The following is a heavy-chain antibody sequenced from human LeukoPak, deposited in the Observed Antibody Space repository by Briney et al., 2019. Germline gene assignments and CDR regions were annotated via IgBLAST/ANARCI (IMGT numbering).Heavy chain of an antibody. D-gene: IGHD3-16*02. J-gene: IGHJ4*02. CDR2: IYISGST. V-gene: IGHV4-4*07. CDR3: ARHGHLVQGSYRYNRFYYFDY. Sequence: SETLSLTCTVSGGSISSYYWSWIRQPAGKGLEWIGRIYISGSTNYNPSLKSRVTISVDTSKNQFSLKLSSVTAADTAVYYCARHGHLVQGSYRYNRFYYFDYWGQGTLVTVSS. CDR1: GGSISSYY.